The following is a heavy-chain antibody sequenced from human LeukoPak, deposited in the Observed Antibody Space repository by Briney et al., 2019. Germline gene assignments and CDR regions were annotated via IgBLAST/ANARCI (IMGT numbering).Heavy chain of an antibody. V-gene: IGHV4-30-2*01. CDR3: ARGDGYNGELFDY. D-gene: IGHD5-24*01. CDR2: IYHSGST. Sequence: SQTLSLTCTVSGGSISGGGYYWSWIRQPPGKGLEWIGYIYHSGSTYYNPSLKSRVTISVDRSKNQFSLKLSSVTAADTAVYYCARGDGYNGELFDYWGQGTLVTVSS. J-gene: IGHJ4*02. CDR1: GGSISGGGYY.